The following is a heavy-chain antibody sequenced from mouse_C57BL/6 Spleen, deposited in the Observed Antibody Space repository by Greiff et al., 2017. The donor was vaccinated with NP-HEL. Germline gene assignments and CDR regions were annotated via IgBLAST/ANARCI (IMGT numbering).Heavy chain of an antibody. CDR2: IDPSDSYT. D-gene: IGHD1-1*01. J-gene: IGHJ2*01. CDR3: ARISHYYGSSY. CDR1: GYTFTSYW. Sequence: QVQLKQPGAELVMPGASVKLSCKASGYTFTSYWMHWVKQRPGQGLEWIGEIDPSDSYTNYNQKFKGKSTLTVDKSSSTSYMKLSSLTAEDSAVYYCARISHYYGSSYWGQGTTLTVSS. V-gene: IGHV1-69*01.